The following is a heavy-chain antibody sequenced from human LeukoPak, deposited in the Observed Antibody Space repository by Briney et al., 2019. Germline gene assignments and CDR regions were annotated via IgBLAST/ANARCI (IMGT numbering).Heavy chain of an antibody. J-gene: IGHJ6*02. CDR3: ARSIEQWLVINGMDV. V-gene: IGHV4-59*01. CDR2: IYYSGST. Sequence: SETLSLTCTVSGGSISSYYWSWIRQPPGKGLEWMGYIYYSGSTNYNPSLKSRVTISLDTSKNQFSLKLSSVTAADTGVYYCARSIEQWLVINGMDVRGQGTTVTVSS. CDR1: GGSISSYY. D-gene: IGHD6-19*01.